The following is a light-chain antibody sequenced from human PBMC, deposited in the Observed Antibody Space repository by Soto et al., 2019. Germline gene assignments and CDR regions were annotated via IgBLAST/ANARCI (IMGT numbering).Light chain of an antibody. CDR3: KSYEGRKNYV. CDR2: EVV. Sequence: SFLTHPPSSCVSPGHSVTVSCTGTKNDIGVYDFVSWYQHHPGKAPRLIIYEVVQRPSGVPDRFSGYKYGNTAYLTVSGLQDADEGDYFCKSYEGRKNYVLGSGKKVTVL. CDR1: KNDIGVYDF. J-gene: IGLJ1*01. V-gene: IGLV2-8*01.